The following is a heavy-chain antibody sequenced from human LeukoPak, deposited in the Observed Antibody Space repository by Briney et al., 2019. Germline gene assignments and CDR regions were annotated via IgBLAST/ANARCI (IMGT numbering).Heavy chain of an antibody. Sequence: GGSLRLSCVASGLTFSNFWMTWLRQAPGKGLEWVANIKQDGSETYYLDSVKGRFTISRDNAKNSMYLQMNRLRAEDTAVYYCVGCSGGTCSGFDYWGRGTLVTVSS. CDR1: GLTFSNFW. CDR2: IKQDGSET. J-gene: IGHJ4*02. CDR3: VGCSGGTCSGFDY. D-gene: IGHD2-15*01. V-gene: IGHV3-7*03.